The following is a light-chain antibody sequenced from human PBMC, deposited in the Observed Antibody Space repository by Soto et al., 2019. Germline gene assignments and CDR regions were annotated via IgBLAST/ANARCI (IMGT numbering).Light chain of an antibody. V-gene: IGKV3-20*01. CDR2: GAS. Sequence: EMVLTQSPDTMSVSPGERATLSCRASQTVSSNFLAWYQQRPGQAPRLLIYGASSRAAGIPDRFSGSGSGTDFTLTISRLEPEDLAVYYCQQYGGSPRTLGQGTKVDIK. CDR1: QTVSSNF. J-gene: IGKJ1*01. CDR3: QQYGGSPRT.